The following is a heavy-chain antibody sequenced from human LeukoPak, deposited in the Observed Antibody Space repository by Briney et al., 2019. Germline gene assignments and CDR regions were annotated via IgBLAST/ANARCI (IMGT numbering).Heavy chain of an antibody. D-gene: IGHD6-13*01. CDR1: GFTVSSNY. V-gene: IGHV3-66*01. CDR3: AREGSRIAAAGAFDY. J-gene: IGHJ4*02. Sequence: PGGSLRLSCAASGFTVSSNYMSWVRQAPGKGLEWVSVIYSGGSTYYADSVKGRFTISRDNSKNTLYLQMNSLRAEDTAVYYCAREGSRIAAAGAFDYWGQGTLVTVSS. CDR2: IYSGGST.